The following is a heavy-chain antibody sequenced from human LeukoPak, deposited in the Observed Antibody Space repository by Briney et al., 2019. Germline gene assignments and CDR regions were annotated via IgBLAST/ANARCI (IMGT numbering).Heavy chain of an antibody. CDR1: GYTFTSYD. J-gene: IGHJ4*02. V-gene: IGHV1-8*01. Sequence: ASVKVSCKASGYTFTSYDINWVRQATGQGLEWMGWMNPNSGNSGYAQKFQGRVTVTRNTSISTAYMKLSSLRSEDTAVYYCARDIWIQLWSYPQYYFDYWGQGTLVTVSS. D-gene: IGHD5-18*01. CDR3: ARDIWIQLWSYPQYYFDY. CDR2: MNPNSGNS.